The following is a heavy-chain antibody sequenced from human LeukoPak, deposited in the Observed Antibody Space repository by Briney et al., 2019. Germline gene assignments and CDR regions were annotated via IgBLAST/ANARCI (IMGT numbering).Heavy chain of an antibody. CDR1: GFTFSSYA. D-gene: IGHD2-15*01. V-gene: IGHV3-23*01. J-gene: IGHJ6*03. CDR3: AKSGTGDIRDYYYYMDV. CDR2: ISGSGGST. Sequence: GGSLRLSCTASGFTFSSYAMSWVRQAPGKGLEWVSTISGSGGSTYYADSVKGRFTISRDNSKNTLYLQINSLRAEDTAVYYCAKSGTGDIRDYYYYMDVWGKGTTVTVSS.